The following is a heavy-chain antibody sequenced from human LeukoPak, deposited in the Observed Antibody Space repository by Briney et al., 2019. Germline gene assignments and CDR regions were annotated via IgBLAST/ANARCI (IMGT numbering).Heavy chain of an antibody. CDR2: ISYDGGNK. CDR1: GFTFSSYG. CDR3: ARGSGPSPPPDY. Sequence: TGGSLRLSCAASGFTFSSYGMHWARQAPGKGLEWVAVISYDGGNKYYADSVKGRFTISRDNSKNTLYLQMNSLRAEDTAVYYCARGSGPSPPPDYWGQGTLVTVSS. D-gene: IGHD1-14*01. J-gene: IGHJ4*02. V-gene: IGHV3-30*03.